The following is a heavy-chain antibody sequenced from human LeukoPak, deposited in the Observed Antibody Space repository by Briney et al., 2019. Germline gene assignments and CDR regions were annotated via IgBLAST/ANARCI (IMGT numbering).Heavy chain of an antibody. CDR1: GGSFSGYY. Sequence: SETLSLTCAVYGGSFSGYYWSWIRQPPGKGLEWTGEINHSGSTNYNPSLKSRVTISVDTSKNQFSLKLSSVTAADTAVYYCARGVSGLIAAAGRNWFDPWGQGTLVTVSS. CDR2: INHSGST. V-gene: IGHV4-34*01. J-gene: IGHJ5*02. D-gene: IGHD6-13*01. CDR3: ARGVSGLIAAAGRNWFDP.